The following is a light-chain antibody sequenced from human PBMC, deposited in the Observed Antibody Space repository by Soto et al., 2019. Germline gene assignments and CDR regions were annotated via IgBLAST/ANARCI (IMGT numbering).Light chain of an antibody. CDR3: LQYGGSPRT. CDR1: QSVSSNY. CDR2: GAS. J-gene: IGKJ1*01. V-gene: IGKV3-20*01. Sequence: ATLSCRATQSVSSNYLAWYQQKSGQAPRLLIYGASSRATGIPDRFSGGGSGTDFTLTITRLEPEDFAVYFCLQYGGSPRTFGQGTKVDIK.